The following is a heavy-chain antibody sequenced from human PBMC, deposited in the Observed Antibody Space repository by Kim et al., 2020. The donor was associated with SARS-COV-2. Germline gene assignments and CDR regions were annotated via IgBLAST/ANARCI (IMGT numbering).Heavy chain of an antibody. Sequence: SETLSLTCTVSGGSVSSGSYYWSWIRQPPGKGLEWIGYIYYSGSTNYNPSLKSRVTISVDTSKYQFSLKLSSVTAADTAVYYCARYGAVYYYYYGRDVWGQGTTVTVSS. D-gene: IGHD2-8*01. CDR1: GGSVSSGSYY. CDR3: ARYGAVYYYYYGRDV. V-gene: IGHV4-61*01. CDR2: IYYSGST. J-gene: IGHJ6*02.